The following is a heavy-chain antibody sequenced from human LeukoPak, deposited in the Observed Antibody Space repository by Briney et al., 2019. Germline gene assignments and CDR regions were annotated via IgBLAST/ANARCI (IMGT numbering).Heavy chain of an antibody. Sequence: GGSLRLFCAASGLTHSNYAMNWVPQAPGKGLEWVSSISSSSSYIYYADSVKGLFTISRDNSKNALYLQMNSLRVDDTAVYYCAREPPVVVTSSDAFDIWGQGTMVTVSS. CDR3: AREPPVVVTSSDAFDI. CDR2: ISSSSSYI. D-gene: IGHD2-21*02. V-gene: IGHV3-21*01. CDR1: GLTHSNYA. J-gene: IGHJ3*02.